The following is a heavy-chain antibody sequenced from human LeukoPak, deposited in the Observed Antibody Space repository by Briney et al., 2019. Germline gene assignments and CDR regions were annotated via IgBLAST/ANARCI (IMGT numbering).Heavy chain of an antibody. D-gene: IGHD3-3*01. V-gene: IGHV4-39*01. CDR2: IYYSGST. CDR3: ARPDFWSGFDKYYYGMDV. J-gene: IGHJ6*02. CDR1: GGSISSSSYY. Sequence: SETLSLTCTVSGGSISSSSYYWGWIRQPPGKGLEWIGSIYYSGSTYYNPSLKSRVTISVDTSKNQFSLKLSFVTAADTAVYYCARPDFWSGFDKYYYGMDVWGQGTTVTVSS.